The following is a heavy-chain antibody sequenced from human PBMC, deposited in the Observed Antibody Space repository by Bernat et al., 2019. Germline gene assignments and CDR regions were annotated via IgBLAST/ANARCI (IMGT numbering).Heavy chain of an antibody. D-gene: IGHD6-19*01. CDR2: IYYSGST. V-gene: IGHV4-39*01. Sequence: QLQLPESGPGLVKPSETLSLTCTVSGGSISSSSYYWGWIRQPPGKGLEWIGSIYYSGSTYYNPSLKSRVTISVDTSKNQFSLKLSSVTAADTAVYYCARLPDSSGWYGYFADYWGQGTLVTVSS. J-gene: IGHJ4*02. CDR1: GGSISSSSYY. CDR3: ARLPDSSGWYGYFADY.